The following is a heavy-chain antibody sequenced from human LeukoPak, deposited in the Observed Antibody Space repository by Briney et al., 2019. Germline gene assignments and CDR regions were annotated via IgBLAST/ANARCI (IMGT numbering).Heavy chain of an antibody. CDR3: ARDLTLGGNY. CDR2: ISSSSSTI. V-gene: IGHV3-48*01. CDR1: GFTFSSYG. D-gene: IGHD3-16*01. J-gene: IGHJ4*02. Sequence: GGSLRLSCAASGFTFSSYGMTWVRQAPGKGLEWVSYISSSSSTIYYADSVKGRFTISRDNAKNSLYLQLNSLRAEDTAVYYCARDLTLGGNYWGQGTLVTVSS.